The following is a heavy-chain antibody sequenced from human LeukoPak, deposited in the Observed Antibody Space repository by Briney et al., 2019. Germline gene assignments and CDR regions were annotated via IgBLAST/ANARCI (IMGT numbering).Heavy chain of an antibody. CDR2: MNPNSGDT. Sequence: VSVKVSCRASGYTFTSYDINWVRQATGQGLEWMGWMNPNSGDTGYAQKFQGRVTMTRNTSISTAYMELSSLRSEDTAVYYCARDTAEVINSYDDYWGQGTLVTVSS. V-gene: IGHV1-8*01. D-gene: IGHD5-18*01. CDR1: GYTFTSYD. J-gene: IGHJ4*02. CDR3: ARDTAEVINSYDDY.